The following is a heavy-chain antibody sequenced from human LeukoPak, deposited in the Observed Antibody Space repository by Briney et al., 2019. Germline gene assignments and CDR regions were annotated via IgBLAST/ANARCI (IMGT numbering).Heavy chain of an antibody. D-gene: IGHD4-17*01. CDR3: ARDLVSGDYEGY. CDR2: IIPILGIA. CDR1: GGTFSSYA. V-gene: IGHV1-69*04. J-gene: IGHJ4*02. Sequence: SVKVSCKASGGTFSSYAIIWVRQAPGQGLEWMGRIIPILGIANYAQKFQGRVTITADKSTSTAYMELSSLRSEDTAVYYCARDLVSGDYEGYWGQGTLVTVSS.